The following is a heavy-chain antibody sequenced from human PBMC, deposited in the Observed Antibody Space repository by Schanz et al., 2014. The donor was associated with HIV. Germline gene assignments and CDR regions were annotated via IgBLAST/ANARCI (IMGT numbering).Heavy chain of an antibody. V-gene: IGHV3-30*18. Sequence: QVQLVESGGGVVQPGRSLRLSCVASGFNFNSYGMHWVRQAPGKGLEWAAVTSYDGTKKHYADSVKGRFTISRDNSKNSLYLQMTTLRIDDTAVYYCAKPEYDSRGNSQSHFDYWGQGTLVTVSS. CDR1: GFNFNSYG. J-gene: IGHJ4*02. CDR3: AKPEYDSRGNSQSHFDY. D-gene: IGHD3-22*01. CDR2: TSYDGTKK.